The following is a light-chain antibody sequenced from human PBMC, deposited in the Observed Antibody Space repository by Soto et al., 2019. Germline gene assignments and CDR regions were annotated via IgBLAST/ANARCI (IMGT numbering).Light chain of an antibody. V-gene: IGKV1-39*01. CDR3: QQSYSTPPWA. CDR2: AAS. J-gene: IGKJ2*01. CDR1: ETIGKY. Sequence: DIQMTQSPPSLSASVGDRVTITCRTSETIGKYLNWYQQKPGKAPKLLIYAASSLQSGVPSRFSGSGSGTDFTLTISSLQPEDFAAYYCQQSYSTPPWAVGQGTKLEIK.